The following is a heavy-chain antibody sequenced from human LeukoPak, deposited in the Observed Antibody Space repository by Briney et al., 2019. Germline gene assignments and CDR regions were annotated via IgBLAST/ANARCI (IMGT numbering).Heavy chain of an antibody. Sequence: GGSLRLSCAASGFTFSSYGMHWVRQAPGKGLEWVAVISYDGSNKHYADSVKGRFTISRDNSKNTLYLQMNSLRAEDTAVYYCAKQGESAGTVRVYWGQGTLVTVSS. V-gene: IGHV3-30*18. J-gene: IGHJ4*02. CDR2: ISYDGSNK. D-gene: IGHD6-19*01. CDR3: AKQGESAGTVRVY. CDR1: GFTFSSYG.